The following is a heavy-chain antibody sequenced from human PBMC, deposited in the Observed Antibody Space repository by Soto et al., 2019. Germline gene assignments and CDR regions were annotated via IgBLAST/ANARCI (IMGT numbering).Heavy chain of an antibody. Sequence: QVQLVQSGAEVKKPGSSVKVSCKASGGTFSSYAISWVRQAPGQGLEWMGGIIPIFGTANYAQKFQGRVKXXAXEXXSTAYMELSSLRSEDTAVYYGARCYVNYYYYGMDVWGQGTTVTVSS. CDR2: IIPIFGTA. V-gene: IGHV1-69*12. D-gene: IGHD2-15*01. CDR1: GGTFSSYA. CDR3: ARCYVNYYYYGMDV. J-gene: IGHJ6*02.